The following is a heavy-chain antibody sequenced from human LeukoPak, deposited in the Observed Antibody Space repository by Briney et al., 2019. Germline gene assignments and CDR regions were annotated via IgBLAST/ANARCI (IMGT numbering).Heavy chain of an antibody. CDR1: GYTFTSYG. CDR3: AGMTTVTSYYYYYMDV. D-gene: IGHD4-17*01. J-gene: IGHJ6*03. Sequence: ASVNASCKASGYTFTSYGISWVRQAPGQGLEWMGWIRAYNGNTNYTQNLQGRVTMTTDTSTRTAYMELRSLRSDDTAVYYCAGMTTVTSYYYYYMDVWGKGTTVTVSS. V-gene: IGHV1-18*01. CDR2: IRAYNGNT.